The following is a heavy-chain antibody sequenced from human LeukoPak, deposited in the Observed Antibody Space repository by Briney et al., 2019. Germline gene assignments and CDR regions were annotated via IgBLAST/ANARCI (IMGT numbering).Heavy chain of an antibody. CDR3: ATVHAYYYYMDV. Sequence: SETLSLTCTVSGGPISSYYWSWIRQPPGKGLEWIGYISYSGITNYNPSLKSRVTISVDTSKNQFSLKLNSVTAADTAVYYCATVHAYYYYMDVWGKGTTVTVSS. CDR2: ISYSGIT. CDR1: GGPISSYY. V-gene: IGHV4-59*08. J-gene: IGHJ6*03. D-gene: IGHD1-1*01.